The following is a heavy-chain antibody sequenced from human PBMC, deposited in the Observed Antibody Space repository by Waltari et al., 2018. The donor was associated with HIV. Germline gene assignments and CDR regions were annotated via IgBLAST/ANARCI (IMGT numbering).Heavy chain of an antibody. CDR1: GFTVSSNY. J-gene: IGHJ6*02. Sequence: EVQLVESGGGLVQPGGSLRLSCAASGFTVSSNYMSWVRQAPGKGLEWVSVIYSGGSTYYADSVKGRFTISRDNSKNTLYLQMNSLRAEDTAVYYVATVTGYYYGMDVWGQGTTVTVSS. V-gene: IGHV3-66*02. D-gene: IGHD1-1*01. CDR3: ATVTGYYYGMDV. CDR2: IYSGGST.